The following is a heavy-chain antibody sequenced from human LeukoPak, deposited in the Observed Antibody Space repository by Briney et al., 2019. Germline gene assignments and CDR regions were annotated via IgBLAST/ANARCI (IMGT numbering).Heavy chain of an antibody. V-gene: IGHV3-21*01. CDR1: GFTYSSYS. CDR2: ISSSSSYI. D-gene: IGHD2-2*01. CDR3: ARGVVVVPAAIGPRDAFDI. Sequence: GGSLRLSCAASGFTYSSYSMNWVRQAPGKGLEWVSSISSSSSYIYYADSVKGRFTISRDNAQSSLYLQMNSLGAEDTAVYYCARGVVVVPAAIGPRDAFDIWGQGTMVTVSS. J-gene: IGHJ3*02.